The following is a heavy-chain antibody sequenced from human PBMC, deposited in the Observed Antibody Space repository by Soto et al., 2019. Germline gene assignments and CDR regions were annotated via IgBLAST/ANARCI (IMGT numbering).Heavy chain of an antibody. V-gene: IGHV3-33*01. D-gene: IGHD3-10*01. CDR1: GFSFSAYG. Sequence: GGSLRLSCAASGFSFSAYGIHWVRQAPGKGLEWVAVIWDGGKNRRYGDSVRGRFTASSDNSKNTVYLQMDSLRVEDTAIYYCARDRELGRTSPYFDFWGQGTLVTVSS. J-gene: IGHJ4*02. CDR3: ARDRELGRTSPYFDF. CDR2: IWDGGKNR.